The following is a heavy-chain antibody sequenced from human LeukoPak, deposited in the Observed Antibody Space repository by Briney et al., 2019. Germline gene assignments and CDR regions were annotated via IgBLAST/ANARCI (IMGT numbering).Heavy chain of an antibody. Sequence: LSLTCAVYGASFSGYYWSWIRHPPGEGLGWVSYISSSGSTIYYADSVKGRFTISRDNAKISLYLQMNSLRAEDTAVYYCARGPSGYHNTGGQGTLVTVSS. D-gene: IGHD5-12*01. V-gene: IGHV3-11*04. CDR2: ISSSGSTI. CDR3: ARGPSGYHNT. CDR1: GASFSGYY. J-gene: IGHJ4*02.